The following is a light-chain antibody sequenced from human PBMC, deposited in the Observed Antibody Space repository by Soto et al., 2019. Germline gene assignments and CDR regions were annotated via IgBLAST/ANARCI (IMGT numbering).Light chain of an antibody. CDR1: QTISDW. Sequence: DIQMTQSPSTLSASVGDRVTITCRASQTISDWLAWYQQTPGKAPKLLIYRASTLESGVPSRFSGSGSGTQITLTISSLQPDDFATYYCQQYNIYPLTFGGGTKLEVK. J-gene: IGKJ4*01. V-gene: IGKV1-5*03. CDR3: QQYNIYPLT. CDR2: RAS.